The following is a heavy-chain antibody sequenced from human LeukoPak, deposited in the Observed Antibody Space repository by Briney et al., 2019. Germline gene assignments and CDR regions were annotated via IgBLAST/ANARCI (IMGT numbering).Heavy chain of an antibody. CDR1: GYTLTELS. D-gene: IGHD3-10*01. J-gene: IGHJ4*02. CDR2: FDLEDGET. CDR3: ATDLGNYMGFVY. V-gene: IGHV1-24*01. Sequence: ASVKVSCKVSGYTLTELSIHWVRQAPGKGLEWMGGFDLEDGETIYAQKFQGRVTMTEDTYTDTAYMELSSLRSEDTAMYYCATDLGNYMGFVYWGQGTLVTVSS.